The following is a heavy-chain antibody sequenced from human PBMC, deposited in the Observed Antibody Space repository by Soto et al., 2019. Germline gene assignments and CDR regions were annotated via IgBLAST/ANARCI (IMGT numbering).Heavy chain of an antibody. CDR1: DFMFSNYA. Sequence: LRLSCAASDFMFSNYAMNWVRQAPGKGPEWVSAISGSGGITYYADSVKGRFTISRDNSKNTLYLQMNSLRAEDTAVYYCAKAEKSSAVAGYFDSWGQGTLVTVSS. V-gene: IGHV3-23*01. D-gene: IGHD6-19*01. CDR2: ISGSGGIT. CDR3: AKAEKSSAVAGYFDS. J-gene: IGHJ4*02.